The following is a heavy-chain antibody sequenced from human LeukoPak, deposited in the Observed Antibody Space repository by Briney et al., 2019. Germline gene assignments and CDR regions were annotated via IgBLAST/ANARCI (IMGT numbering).Heavy chain of an antibody. V-gene: IGHV3-21*01. J-gene: IGHJ4*02. CDR1: GFNFGDFP. Sequence: PGGSLRLSCTSSGFNFGDFPMSWVRQAPGKGLEWVSSISSSSSYIYYADSVKGRFTISRDNAKNSLYLQMNSLRAEDTAVYYCASQSHYYYDSSGYVYWGQGTLVTVSS. CDR3: ASQSHYYYDSSGYVY. D-gene: IGHD3-22*01. CDR2: ISSSSSYI.